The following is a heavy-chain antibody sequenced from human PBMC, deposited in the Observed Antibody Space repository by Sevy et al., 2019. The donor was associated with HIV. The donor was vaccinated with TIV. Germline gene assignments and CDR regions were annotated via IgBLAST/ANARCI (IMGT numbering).Heavy chain of an antibody. V-gene: IGHV1-2*02. CDR1: GYTFTGYY. Sequence: ASVKVSCKASGYTFTGYYMHWVRQAPGQGLEWMGWINPNSGGTNYAQKFQGRVTMSRNTSISTAYMELSRLRSDDTAVYYCASPIGYSGYDVRFDYWGQGALVTVSS. J-gene: IGHJ4*02. CDR3: ASPIGYSGYDVRFDY. D-gene: IGHD5-12*01. CDR2: INPNSGGT.